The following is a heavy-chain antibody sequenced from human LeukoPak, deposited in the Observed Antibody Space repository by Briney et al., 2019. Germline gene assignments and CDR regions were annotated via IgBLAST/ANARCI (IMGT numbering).Heavy chain of an antibody. D-gene: IGHD1-26*01. CDR2: INHSGST. V-gene: IGHV4-34*01. J-gene: IGHJ4*02. Sequence: SGTLSLTCAVYGGSFSGYYWSWIRQPPGKGLEWIGEINHSGSTNYNPSLKSRVTISVDTSKNQFSLKLSSVTAADTAVYYCARHRRLRGTYSGSYGVGFDYWGQGTLVTVSS. CDR1: GGSFSGYY. CDR3: ARHRRLRGTYSGSYGVGFDY.